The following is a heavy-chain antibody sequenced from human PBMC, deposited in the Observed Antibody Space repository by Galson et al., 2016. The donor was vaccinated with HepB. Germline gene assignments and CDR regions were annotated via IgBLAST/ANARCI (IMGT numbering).Heavy chain of an antibody. CDR3: ARANYVDYVYFDY. CDR1: GFSFNISGMC. D-gene: IGHD4-17*01. CDR2: IRWDADR. J-gene: IGHJ4*02. V-gene: IGHV2-70*13. Sequence: PALVKPTQTLTLTCSFSGFSFNISGMCVSWIRQPPGKALAWLALIRWDADRNYNSALKTRLTISKDTSKNQVVLTMTNMDPVDTATYYCARANYVDYVYFDYWGQGNLVTVAS.